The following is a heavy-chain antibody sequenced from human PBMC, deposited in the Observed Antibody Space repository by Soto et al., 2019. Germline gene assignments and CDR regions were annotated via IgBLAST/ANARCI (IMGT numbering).Heavy chain of an antibody. Sequence: QITLKESGPPLVKPTQTLTLTCTFSGFSLSTSGVGVGWIRQPPGKALEWLALIYWDDDKRYSPSLKSRLTIPTEPPKSQTALITTNMDPVDIATYCCPHRRVDTSVRGVIMNWFDLWGQVTLVTVFS. D-gene: IGHD3-10*01. CDR3: PHRRVDTSVRGVIMNWFDL. CDR2: IYWDDDK. J-gene: IGHJ5*02. V-gene: IGHV2-5*02. CDR1: GFSLSTSGVG.